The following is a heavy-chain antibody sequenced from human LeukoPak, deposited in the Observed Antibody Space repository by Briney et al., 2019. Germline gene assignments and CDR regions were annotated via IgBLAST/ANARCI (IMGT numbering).Heavy chain of an antibody. CDR2: MYYSGAT. D-gene: IGHD3-3*01. V-gene: IGHV4-39*01. CDR1: GGSISSSSYY. J-gene: IGHJ5*02. Sequence: PSETLSLTCTVSGGSISSSSYYWGWIRQPPGKGLEWIGSMYYSGATYYHPSLKSRVTISVNTSTNQLSLKLSSVTAADTAVYYCARQSITPSDWLDPWGQGSLVIVSS. CDR3: ARQSITPSDWLDP.